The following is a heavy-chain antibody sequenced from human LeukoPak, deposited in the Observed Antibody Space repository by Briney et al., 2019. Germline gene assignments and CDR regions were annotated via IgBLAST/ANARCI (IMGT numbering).Heavy chain of an antibody. V-gene: IGHV3-53*01. CDR2: FYVGGAT. Sequence: GGSLRLSCAVSGFSVTNNYMSWVRQAPGKGLEWVSVFYVGGATYYADSVKGRFTISRDNSENTLYLQMKSLRAEDTAVYYCARGDAYKLIDNSGPGTLVTVSS. D-gene: IGHD5-24*01. J-gene: IGHJ4*02. CDR1: GFSVTNNY. CDR3: ARGDAYKLIDN.